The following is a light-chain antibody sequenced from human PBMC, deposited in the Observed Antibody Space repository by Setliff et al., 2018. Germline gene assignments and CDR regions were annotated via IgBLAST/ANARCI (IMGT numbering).Light chain of an antibody. V-gene: IGLV2-14*01. CDR2: DVT. CDR1: SSDVGGYNY. J-gene: IGLJ1*01. CDR3: SSYRSSNSWV. Sequence: QSVLTQPASVSGSPGQSITISCTGASSDVGGYNYVSWYQQHPGKAPKVMIYDVTKRPSGVSDRFSGSKSGNTASLTISGLQAEDEAEYYCSSYRSSNSWVFGSGTKVTVL.